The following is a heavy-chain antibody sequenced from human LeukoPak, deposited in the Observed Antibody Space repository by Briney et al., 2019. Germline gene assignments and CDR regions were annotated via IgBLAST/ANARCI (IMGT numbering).Heavy chain of an antibody. CDR1: GYTFTSYG. D-gene: IGHD5-18*01. V-gene: IGHV1-18*01. J-gene: IGHJ4*02. Sequence: SSVNVSCKASGYTFTSYGISWVRQAPGQGLEWMGGISAYNGNTNYAQKLQGRVTMTTDTSTSTTYMELRSLRSDDTAVYYCARRRPGYSYGYDYWGQGTLVTVSS. CDR3: ARRRPGYSYGYDY. CDR2: ISAYNGNT.